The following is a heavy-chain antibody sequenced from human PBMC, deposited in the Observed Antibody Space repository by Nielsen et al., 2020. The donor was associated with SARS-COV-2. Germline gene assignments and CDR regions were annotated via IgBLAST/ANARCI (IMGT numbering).Heavy chain of an antibody. D-gene: IGHD3-22*01. Sequence: GESLKISCAASGFTVSSNYMSWARQAPGKGLEWVSVIYSGGSTYYADSVKGRFTISRDNSKNTLYLQMNSLRAEDTAVYYCAKDPGYDSSGFYYYGMDVWGQGTTVTVSS. J-gene: IGHJ6*02. CDR3: AKDPGYDSSGFYYYGMDV. CDR2: IYSGGST. CDR1: GFTVSSNY. V-gene: IGHV3-53*01.